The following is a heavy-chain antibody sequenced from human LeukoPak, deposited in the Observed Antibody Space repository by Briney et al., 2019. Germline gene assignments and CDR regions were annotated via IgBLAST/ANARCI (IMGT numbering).Heavy chain of an antibody. V-gene: IGHV3-74*01. CDR1: GFTFSRYW. CDR3: ARAPSEVGGYYPEYFRH. CDR2: IKSDGKT. D-gene: IGHD3-22*01. J-gene: IGHJ1*01. Sequence: GGSLRLSCEASGFTFSRYWMHWVRLAPGKGLVWVSRIKSDGKTNHADSVKGRFTISRDNAKNTVSLQMNSLRADDTGVYYCARAPSEVGGYYPEYFRHWGQGTLVTVSS.